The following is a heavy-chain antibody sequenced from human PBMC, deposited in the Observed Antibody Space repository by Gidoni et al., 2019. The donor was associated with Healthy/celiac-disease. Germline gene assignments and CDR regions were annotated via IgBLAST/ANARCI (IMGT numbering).Heavy chain of an antibody. D-gene: IGHD3-22*01. V-gene: IGHV3-21*01. Sequence: EVQLVESGGGLVKPGGSLRLSCAASGFTFSSYSMNWVRQAPGKGLGWVSSISSSSSYIYYADSVKGRFTISRDNAKNSLYLQMNSLRAEDTAVYYCAREGYYDSSGHAFDYWGQGTLVTVSS. CDR2: ISSSSSYI. CDR1: GFTFSSYS. J-gene: IGHJ4*02. CDR3: AREGYYDSSGHAFDY.